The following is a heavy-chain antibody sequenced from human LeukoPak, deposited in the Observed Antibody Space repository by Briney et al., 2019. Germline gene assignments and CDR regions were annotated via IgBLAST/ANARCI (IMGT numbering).Heavy chain of an antibody. J-gene: IGHJ5*02. V-gene: IGHV1-18*01. CDR1: GYTFTSYG. CDR3: ARRVGATPSSWFDP. D-gene: IGHD1-26*01. CDR2: ISAYNGNT. Sequence: ASVKVSCKASGYTFTSYGISWVRQAPGQGLEWMGWISAYNGNTNYAQKLQGRVTMTTDTSTSTAYMELRSLRSDDTAVYYCARRVGATPSSWFDPWGQGTLVTVSS.